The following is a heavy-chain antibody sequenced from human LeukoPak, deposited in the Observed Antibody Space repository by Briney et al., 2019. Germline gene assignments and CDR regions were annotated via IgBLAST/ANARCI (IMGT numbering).Heavy chain of an antibody. CDR2: ISWNSGSI. J-gene: IGHJ4*02. D-gene: IGHD6-13*01. CDR3: AKSRGRAAAGLIDY. CDR1: GFTFDDYA. Sequence: GGSLRLSCAASGFTFDDYAMHWVRQAPGKGLEWVSGISWNSGSIGYADSVKGRFTISRDNAKNSLYLQMNSLRAEDTALYYCAKSRGRAAAGLIDYWGQGTLVTVSS. V-gene: IGHV3-9*01.